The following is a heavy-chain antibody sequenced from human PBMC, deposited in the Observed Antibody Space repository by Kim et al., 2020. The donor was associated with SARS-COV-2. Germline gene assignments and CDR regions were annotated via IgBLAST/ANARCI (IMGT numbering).Heavy chain of an antibody. Sequence: GGSLRLSCAASGFTFSTYAMSWVRQAPGKGLEWVSTMSGSGGSTYYADSVKGRFTISRDNSKNTLFLQMNSLRAEDTAVYYCAKDSWGFGELPPTAFDYWGQGTLVTVSS. CDR3: AKDSWGFGELPPTAFDY. CDR1: GFTFSTYA. D-gene: IGHD3-10*01. CDR2: MSGSGGST. J-gene: IGHJ4*02. V-gene: IGHV3-23*01.